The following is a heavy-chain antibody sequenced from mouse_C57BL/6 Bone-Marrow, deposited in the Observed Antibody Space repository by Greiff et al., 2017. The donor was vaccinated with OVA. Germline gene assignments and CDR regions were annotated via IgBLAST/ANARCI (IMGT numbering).Heavy chain of an antibody. V-gene: IGHV1-81*01. CDR3: ARHYCFDY. J-gene: IGHJ2*01. CDR2: IYPRSGNT. CDR1: GYTFTSYG. Sequence: VQLQQSGAELARPGASVKLSCKASGYTFTSYGISWVKQRTGQGLEWIGEIYPRSGNTTYNEKFKGKATLTAYKSSSTAYMELRSLTSDDSALYFYARHYCFDYWGQGTTLTVSS.